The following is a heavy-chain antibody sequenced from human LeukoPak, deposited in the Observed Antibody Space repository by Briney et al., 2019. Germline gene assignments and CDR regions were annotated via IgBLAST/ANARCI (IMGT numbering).Heavy chain of an antibody. V-gene: IGHV3-9*01. CDR3: AKGYITMIVVVPSFDY. D-gene: IGHD3-22*01. CDR1: GFTFDDYA. J-gene: IGHJ4*02. Sequence: GRSLRLSCAASGFTFDDYAMHWVRQAPGKGLEWVSGISWNSGSIGYADSVKGRFTISRDNSKNTLYLQMNSLRAEDTAVYYCAKGYITMIVVVPSFDYWGQGTLVTVSS. CDR2: ISWNSGSI.